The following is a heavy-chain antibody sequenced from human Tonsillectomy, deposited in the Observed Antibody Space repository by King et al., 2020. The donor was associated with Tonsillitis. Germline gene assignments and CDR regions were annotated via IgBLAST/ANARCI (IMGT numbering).Heavy chain of an antibody. CDR3: GRVEYSVYDFPYYYMDV. J-gene: IGHJ6*03. D-gene: IGHD5/OR15-5a*01. CDR1: GFTFSDHY. CDR2: IRNKVNSYTT. Sequence: VQLVESGGGLVQPGGSLRLSCAASGFTFSDHYMDWVRQAPGKGPEWVGRIRNKVNSYTTDYAASVKGRFTISRDDSKSSLYLQMNSLKTEDTAVYYCGRVEYSVYDFPYYYMDVWGKGTTVTVSS. V-gene: IGHV3-72*01.